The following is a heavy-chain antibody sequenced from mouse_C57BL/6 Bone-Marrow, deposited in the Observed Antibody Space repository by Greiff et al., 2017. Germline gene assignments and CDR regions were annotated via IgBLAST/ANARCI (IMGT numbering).Heavy chain of an antibody. CDR2: IDPENGDT. CDR1: GFNIKDDY. D-gene: IGHD1-1*01. J-gene: IGHJ1*03. Sequence: EVQLVESGAELVRPGASVKLSCTASGFNIKDDYMHWVKQRPEQGLEWIGWIDPENGDTEYASKFQGKATITADTSSNTAYLQLSSLTSEDTAVYYCTTPSTNGRGYWYFDVWGTGTTVTVSS. V-gene: IGHV14-4*01. CDR3: TTPSTNGRGYWYFDV.